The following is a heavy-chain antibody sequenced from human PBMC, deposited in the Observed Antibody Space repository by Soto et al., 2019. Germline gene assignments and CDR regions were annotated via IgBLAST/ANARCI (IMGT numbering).Heavy chain of an antibody. J-gene: IGHJ5*02. V-gene: IGHV4-30-4*01. D-gene: IGHD3-16*01. CDR1: VGSISGGNYY. CDR2: SYYSWCT. CDR3: ARDRGGNWFAA. Sequence: SETLSSTRTVSVGSISGGNYYLSWNLQPPRKGLEWIGCSYYSWCTYYNPSLKSRVTISVATSQNQFSLKLTSVTAADTAVYYSARDRGGNWFAAWGSGTMVTLS.